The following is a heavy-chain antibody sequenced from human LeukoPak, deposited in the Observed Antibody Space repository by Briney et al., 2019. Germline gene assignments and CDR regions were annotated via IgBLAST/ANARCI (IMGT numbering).Heavy chain of an antibody. CDR1: GYTFTGYY. Sequence: ASVKVSCKASGYTFTGYYMHWVRQAPGQGLEWMGWINPNSGGTNYAQKFQGRVTMTRDTSISTAHMELSRLRSDDTAVYYCARAPEMVVPAAIDYWGQGTLVTVSS. CDR3: ARAPEMVVPAAIDY. J-gene: IGHJ4*02. D-gene: IGHD2-2*01. CDR2: INPNSGGT. V-gene: IGHV1-2*02.